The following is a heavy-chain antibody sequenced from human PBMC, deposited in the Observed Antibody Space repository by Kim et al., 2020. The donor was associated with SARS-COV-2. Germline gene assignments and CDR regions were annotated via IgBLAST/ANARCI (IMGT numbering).Heavy chain of an antibody. CDR2: ISSSSSYT. D-gene: IGHD6-6*01. Sequence: GGSLRLSCAASGFTFSDYYMSWIRQAPGKGLEWVSYISSSSSYTNYADSVKGRFTISRDNAKNSLYLQMNSLRAEDTAVYYCARDGYIYSSSPGIVYWGQGTLVTVSS. J-gene: IGHJ4*02. CDR1: GFTFSDYY. V-gene: IGHV3-11*05. CDR3: ARDGYIYSSSPGIVY.